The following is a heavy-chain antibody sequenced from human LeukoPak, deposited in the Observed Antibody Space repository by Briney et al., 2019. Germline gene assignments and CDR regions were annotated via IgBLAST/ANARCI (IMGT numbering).Heavy chain of an antibody. Sequence: SSETLSLTCAVYGVSFSGYYWSWIRQPPGKGLEWIGEINHSGSTNYNPSLKSRVTISVDTSKNQFSLKLSSVTAADTAVYYCARAAYVWGSYRLDYWGQGTLVTVSS. CDR2: INHSGST. CDR1: GVSFSGYY. J-gene: IGHJ4*02. CDR3: ARAAYVWGSYRLDY. V-gene: IGHV4-34*01. D-gene: IGHD3-16*02.